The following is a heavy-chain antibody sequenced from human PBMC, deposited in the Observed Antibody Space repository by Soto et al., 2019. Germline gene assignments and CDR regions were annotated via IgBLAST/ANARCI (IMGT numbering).Heavy chain of an antibody. CDR1: GYTFTSYG. D-gene: IGHD6-13*01. Sequence: ASVKVSCTASGYTFTSYGISWVRQAPGQGLEWMGWISAYNGNTKYAQKLQGRVTMTTDTSTSTAYMELRSLRSDDTAVYYCVRDVPSSSYFDYWGQGALVTVSS. J-gene: IGHJ4*02. CDR2: ISAYNGNT. CDR3: VRDVPSSSYFDY. V-gene: IGHV1-18*01.